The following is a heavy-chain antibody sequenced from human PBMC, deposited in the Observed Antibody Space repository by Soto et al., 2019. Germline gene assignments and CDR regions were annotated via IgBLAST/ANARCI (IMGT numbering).Heavy chain of an antibody. V-gene: IGHV3-23*01. J-gene: IGHJ6*03. CDR1: GFTFSSYA. CDR3: AKGDKVDIVATISSYYYMDV. Sequence: EVQLLESGGGLVQPGGSLRLSCAASGFTFSSYAMSWVRQAPGKGLEWVSAISGSGGSTYYADSVKGRFTISRDNSKNTLYLQMNSLRAEDKAVYYCAKGDKVDIVATISSYYYMDVWGKGTTVTVSS. D-gene: IGHD5-12*01. CDR2: ISGSGGST.